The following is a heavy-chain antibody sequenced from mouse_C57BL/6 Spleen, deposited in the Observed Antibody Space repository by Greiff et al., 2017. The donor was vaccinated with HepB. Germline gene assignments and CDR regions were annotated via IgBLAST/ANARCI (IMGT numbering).Heavy chain of an antibody. CDR1: GFTFSDYG. J-gene: IGHJ1*03. Sequence: EVQRVESGGGLVKPGGSLKLSCAASGFTFSDYGMHWVRQAPEKGLEWVAYISSGSSTIYYADTVKGRFTISRDNAKNTLFLQMTSLRSEDTAMYYCARAMSYWYFDVWGTGTTVTVSS. V-gene: IGHV5-17*01. CDR2: ISSGSSTI. CDR3: ARAMSYWYFDV.